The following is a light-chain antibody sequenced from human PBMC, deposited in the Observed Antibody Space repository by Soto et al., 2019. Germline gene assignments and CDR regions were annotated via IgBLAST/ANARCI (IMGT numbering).Light chain of an antibody. Sequence: QSALTQPASVSGSPGQSITISCTGTNSDVGGYNFVSWYQQHPGKAPKLMIYDVSNRPSGLSNRFSGSKSGNTASLTISGLQAEDEADYYCSSYTSSNTYVVFGGGTKVTVL. CDR1: NSDVGGYNF. CDR3: SSYTSSNTYVV. CDR2: DVS. J-gene: IGLJ2*01. V-gene: IGLV2-14*01.